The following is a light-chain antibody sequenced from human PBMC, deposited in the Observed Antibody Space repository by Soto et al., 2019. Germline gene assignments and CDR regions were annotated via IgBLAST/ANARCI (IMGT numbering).Light chain of an antibody. V-gene: IGLV2-8*01. CDR2: EVS. Sequence: QSALTQPPSASGSPGQSVTISCTGTSSDVGGYNYVSWYQQHPGKAPILMISEVSKRPSGVPDRFSGSKSGNTASLTVSGLQAEDEADYYCSSFAGNNNVVFGGGTKLTVL. CDR3: SSFAGNNNVV. J-gene: IGLJ2*01. CDR1: SSDVGGYNY.